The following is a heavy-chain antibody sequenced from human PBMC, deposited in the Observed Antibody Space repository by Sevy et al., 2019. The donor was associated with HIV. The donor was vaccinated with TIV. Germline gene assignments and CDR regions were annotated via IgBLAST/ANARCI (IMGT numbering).Heavy chain of an antibody. CDR1: GDSISSYY. J-gene: IGHJ6*02. D-gene: IGHD3-10*01. V-gene: IGHV4-59*01. CDR2: IYYSGRT. CDR3: AGANPYFYYGMDV. Sequence: SETLSLTCTVSGDSISSYYCSWILQPPGKGLEWIGYIYYSGRTNYNPSLKSRVTISMDTSKNQFSLKLTSVTAADTAVYYCAGANPYFYYGMDVWGQGTTVTVSS.